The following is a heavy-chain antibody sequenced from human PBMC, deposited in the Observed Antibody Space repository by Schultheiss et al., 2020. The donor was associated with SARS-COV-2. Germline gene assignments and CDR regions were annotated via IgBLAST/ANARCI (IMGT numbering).Heavy chain of an antibody. V-gene: IGHV4-59*01. Sequence: SETLSLTCAVYGGSFSGYYWTWIRQPPGKGLEWIGYISGSTNYNPSLKSRVTISVDTSKNQFSLKLSSVTAADTAVYYCARDWTGYYGNYFDYWGQGAQVTVSS. CDR3: ARDWTGYYGNYFDY. D-gene: IGHD3/OR15-3a*01. CDR2: ISGST. CDR1: GGSFSGYY. J-gene: IGHJ4*02.